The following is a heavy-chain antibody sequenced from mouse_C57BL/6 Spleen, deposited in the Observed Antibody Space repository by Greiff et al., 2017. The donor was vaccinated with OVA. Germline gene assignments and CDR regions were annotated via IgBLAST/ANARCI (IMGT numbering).Heavy chain of an antibody. Sequence: QVQLKESGPGLVAPSQCLSITCTVSGFSLTSYGVSWVRQPPGKGLEWLGVIWGDGSTNYHSALISRLIISKDNSKIQVVLKLNSLQTDDTATYYCAKPRVFITTVVDWYFDVWGTGTTVTVSS. J-gene: IGHJ1*03. D-gene: IGHD1-1*01. V-gene: IGHV2-3*01. CDR1: GFSLTSYG. CDR3: AKPRVFITTVVDWYFDV. CDR2: IWGDGST.